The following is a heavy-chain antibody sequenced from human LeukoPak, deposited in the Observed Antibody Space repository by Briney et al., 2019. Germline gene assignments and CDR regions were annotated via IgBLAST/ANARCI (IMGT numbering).Heavy chain of an antibody. CDR2: IIPIFGTA. V-gene: IGHV1-69*01. CDR1: GGTFSSYA. J-gene: IGHJ4*02. Sequence: SVKVSCKASGGTFSSYAISWVRQAPEQGLEWMGGIIPIFGTANYAQKFQGRVTITADESTSTAYIELSSLRSEDTAVYYCARIWTDCSSTSCYTPYFDYWGQGTLVTVSS. CDR3: ARIWTDCSSTSCYTPYFDY. D-gene: IGHD2-2*02.